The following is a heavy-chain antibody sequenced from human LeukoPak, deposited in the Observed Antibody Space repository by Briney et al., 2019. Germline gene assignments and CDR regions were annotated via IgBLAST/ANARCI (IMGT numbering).Heavy chain of an antibody. CDR1: GYTFTIYC. CDR3: ARDQPEDYYDSATENWFDP. CDR2: ISSYNGNT. V-gene: IGHV1-18*01. Sequence: GASVKVSCKASGYTFTIYCIRWVRQAPGQGLEWMGWISSYNGNTNYAQKLQGRVTMSTDTSTSRAYMELRRLTSDDTAVYHCARDQPEDYYDSATENWFDPWGQGTLVTVSS. J-gene: IGHJ5*02. D-gene: IGHD3-22*01.